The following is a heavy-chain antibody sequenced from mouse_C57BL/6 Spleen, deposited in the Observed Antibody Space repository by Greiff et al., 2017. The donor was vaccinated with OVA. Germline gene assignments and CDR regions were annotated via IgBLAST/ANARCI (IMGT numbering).Heavy chain of an antibody. D-gene: IGHD1-1*01. CDR3: AREFHYYGSSPWYFDV. CDR1: GFTFSDYG. CDR2: ISSGSSTI. Sequence: EVQVVESGGGLVKPGGSLKLSCAASGFTFSDYGMHWVRQAPEKGLEWVAYISSGSSTIYYADTVKGRFTISRDNAKNALFLQMTSLRSEDTAMYYCAREFHYYGSSPWYFDVWGTGTTVTVSS. J-gene: IGHJ1*03. V-gene: IGHV5-17*01.